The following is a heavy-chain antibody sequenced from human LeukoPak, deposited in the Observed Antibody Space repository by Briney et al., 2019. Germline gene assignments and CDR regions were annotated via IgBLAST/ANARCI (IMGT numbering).Heavy chain of an antibody. D-gene: IGHD6-13*01. V-gene: IGHV1-24*01. CDR2: FDPEDGET. Sequence: ASVKVSFKVSGYTLTELSMHWVRQAPGKGLEWMGGFDPEDGETIYAQKLQGRVTMPEDTSTDTAYMELSSLRSEDTAVYYCATVDYSSSSGGFDPWGQGTLVTVSS. J-gene: IGHJ5*02. CDR3: ATVDYSSSSGGFDP. CDR1: GYTLTELS.